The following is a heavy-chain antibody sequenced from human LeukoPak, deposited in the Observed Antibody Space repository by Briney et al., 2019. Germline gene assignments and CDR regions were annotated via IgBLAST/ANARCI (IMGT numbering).Heavy chain of an antibody. J-gene: IGHJ6*03. CDR3: ARRPKTDFWSGHLYYYYYYMDV. Sequence: PSETLSLACAVYGGSFSGYYWSWISQPPGKGLEWIWEINHSGSTNYNPSLKSRVTISVDTSKNQFSLKLSSVTAADTAVYYCARRPKTDFWSGHLYYYYYYMDVWGKGTTVTVSS. CDR1: GGSFSGYY. D-gene: IGHD3-3*01. V-gene: IGHV4-34*01. CDR2: INHSGST.